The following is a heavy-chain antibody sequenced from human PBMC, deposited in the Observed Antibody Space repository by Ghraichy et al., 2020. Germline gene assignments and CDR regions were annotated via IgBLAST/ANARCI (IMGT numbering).Heavy chain of an antibody. D-gene: IGHD3-3*01. V-gene: IGHV1-18*01. CDR2: ISAYNGNT. J-gene: IGHJ4*02. Sequence: ASVKVSCKASGYTFTSYGISWVRQAPGQGLEWMGWISAYNGNTNYAQKLQGRVTMTTDTSTSTAYMELRSLRSDDTAVYYCAREGVGVASYYDFWSGYYRPTTVFDYWGQGTLVTVSS. CDR3: AREGVGVASYYDFWSGYYRPTTVFDY. CDR1: GYTFTSYG.